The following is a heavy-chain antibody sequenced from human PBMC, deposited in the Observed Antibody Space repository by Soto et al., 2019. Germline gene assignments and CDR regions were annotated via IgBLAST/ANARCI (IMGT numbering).Heavy chain of an antibody. J-gene: IGHJ6*02. Sequence: GGSLRLSCAASGVTFSSYAMSWVRQAPGKGLEWVSAISGSGGSTYYADSVKGRFTISRDNSKNTLYLQMNSLRAEDTAVYYCAKDSPSGTTRFGMDVWGQGTTVTVSS. CDR2: ISGSGGST. V-gene: IGHV3-23*01. D-gene: IGHD1-1*01. CDR3: AKDSPSGTTRFGMDV. CDR1: GVTFSSYA.